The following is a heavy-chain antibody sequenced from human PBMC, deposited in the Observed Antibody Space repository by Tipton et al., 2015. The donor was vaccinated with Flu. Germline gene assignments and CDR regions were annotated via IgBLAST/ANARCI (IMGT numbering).Heavy chain of an antibody. CDR3: ARFNDFWSGYYPRPYYMDV. D-gene: IGHD3-3*01. V-gene: IGHV4-59*08. CDR2: IYYSGST. Sequence: TLSLTCTVSGGSISSYYWSWIRQPPGKGLEWIGYIYYSGSTNYNPSLKSRVTISVDTSKNQFSLKLSSVTAADTAVYYCARFNDFWSGYYPRPYYMDVWGKGTTVTVSS. J-gene: IGHJ6*03. CDR1: GGSISSYY.